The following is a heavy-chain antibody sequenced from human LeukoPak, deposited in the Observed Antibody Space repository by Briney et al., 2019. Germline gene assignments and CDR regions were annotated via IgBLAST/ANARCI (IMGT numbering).Heavy chain of an antibody. Sequence: PSETLSLTCAVYGGSFSGYYWSWIRQPPGKGLEWNGEINHSGSTNYNPSLKSRVTISVDTSKNQFSLKLSSVTAADTAVYYCARDPTKITMIVVASWGKYGMDVWGQGTTVTVSS. J-gene: IGHJ6*02. CDR1: GGSFSGYY. CDR3: ARDPTKITMIVVASWGKYGMDV. V-gene: IGHV4-34*01. CDR2: INHSGST. D-gene: IGHD3-22*01.